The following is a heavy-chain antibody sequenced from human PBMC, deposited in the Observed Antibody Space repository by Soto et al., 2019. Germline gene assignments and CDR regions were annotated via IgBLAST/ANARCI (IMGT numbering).Heavy chain of an antibody. D-gene: IGHD6-6*01. J-gene: IGHJ4*02. V-gene: IGHV1-46*01. CDR1: GGTFSSYA. CDR3: ARELSAIYSSSSAGSY. Sequence: ASVKVSCKASGGTFSSYAISWVRQAPGQGLEWMGIIIPSGGTTSYAQKFQGRVTMTRDTSTSTVYMELSSLRSEDTAVYYCARELSAIYSSSSAGSYWGQGTLVTVSS. CDR2: IIPSGGTT.